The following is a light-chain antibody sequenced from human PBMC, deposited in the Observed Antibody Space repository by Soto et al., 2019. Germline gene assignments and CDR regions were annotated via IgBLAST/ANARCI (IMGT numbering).Light chain of an antibody. Sequence: DIVMTQSPLSLPVTPGEPASISCRSSQSLLHSDGYNYLDWYLQKPGQSPQLLIYLGSNRASGVPHRIGGSGSGTDFTLTISRVEAEDFGVYYCMQALQTPWTFGQGTQVEIK. J-gene: IGKJ1*01. V-gene: IGKV2-28*01. CDR3: MQALQTPWT. CDR1: QSLLHSDGYNY. CDR2: LGS.